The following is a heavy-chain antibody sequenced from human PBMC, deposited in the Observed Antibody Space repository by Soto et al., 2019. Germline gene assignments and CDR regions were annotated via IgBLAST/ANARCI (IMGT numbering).Heavy chain of an antibody. Sequence: ASVKVSCKASGYTFTSYGITWVRQAPGQGLEWMGWISVYNGNTNYAQRLQGRVTMTTDTSTSTAYMELRSLRSDDTAVYYCARDVAVGGQSYTYYFVYSGQGPLV. V-gene: IGHV1-18*01. CDR2: ISVYNGNT. D-gene: IGHD5-18*01. J-gene: IGHJ4*02. CDR1: GYTFTSYG. CDR3: ARDVAVGGQSYTYYFVY.